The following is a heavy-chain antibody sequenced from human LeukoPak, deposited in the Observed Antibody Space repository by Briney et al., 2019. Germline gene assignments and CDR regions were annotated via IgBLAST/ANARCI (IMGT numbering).Heavy chain of an antibody. CDR3: AKEKAAAYYGMDV. D-gene: IGHD6-13*01. CDR1: GFTFSDYY. V-gene: IGHV3-11*01. CDR2: ISSSGSTI. Sequence: TGGSLRLSCAASGFTFSDYYMSWIRQAPGKGLEWVSYISSSGSTIYYADSVKGRFTISRDNAKNSLYLQMNSLRAEDTAVYYCAKEKAAAYYGMDVWGQGTTVTVSS. J-gene: IGHJ6*02.